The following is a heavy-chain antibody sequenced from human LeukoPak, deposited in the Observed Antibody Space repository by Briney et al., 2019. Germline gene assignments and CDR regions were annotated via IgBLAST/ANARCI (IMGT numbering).Heavy chain of an antibody. D-gene: IGHD6-13*01. V-gene: IGHV4-34*01. J-gene: IGHJ2*01. Sequence: SETLSLTCAVYGGSFSGYYWSWLRQPPGKGLEWTGEINHSGGTNYNPSLKSRVTISVDTSKNQFSLKLSSVTAADTAVYYCARLSSSWYQDWYFDLWGRGTLVTVSS. CDR1: GGSFSGYY. CDR3: ARLSSSWYQDWYFDL. CDR2: INHSGGT.